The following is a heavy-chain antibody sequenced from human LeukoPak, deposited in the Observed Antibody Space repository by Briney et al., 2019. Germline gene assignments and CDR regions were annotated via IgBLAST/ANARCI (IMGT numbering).Heavy chain of an antibody. J-gene: IGHJ2*01. D-gene: IGHD5-18*01. CDR2: IIPILGIA. CDR1: GATFSSYA. Sequence: SVKVSCKSSGATFSSYAISWVRQAPGQGLEWMGRIIPILGIANYAQKFPGRVTITADKSTSTASMELSSLRSEDTAVYYCSRSLRYSYGENWYFDLWGRGTLVTVSS. V-gene: IGHV1-69*04. CDR3: SRSLRYSYGENWYFDL.